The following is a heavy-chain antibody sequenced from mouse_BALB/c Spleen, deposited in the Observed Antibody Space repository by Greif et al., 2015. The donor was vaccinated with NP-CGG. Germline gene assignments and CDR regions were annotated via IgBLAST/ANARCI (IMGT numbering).Heavy chain of an antibody. J-gene: IGHJ4*01. CDR1: GFSLTSYG. CDR3: ARDGYYAMDY. CDR2: IWAGGST. V-gene: IGHV2-9*02. Sequence: VQVVESGPGLVAPSQSLSITCTVSGFSLTSYGVHWVRQPPGKGLEWLGVIWAGGSTNYNSALMSRLSISKDNSKSQVFLKINSLQTDDTAMYYCARDGYYAMDYWGQGTSVTVSS.